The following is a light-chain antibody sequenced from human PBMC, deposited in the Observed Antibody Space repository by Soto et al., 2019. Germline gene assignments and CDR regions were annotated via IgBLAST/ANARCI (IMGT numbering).Light chain of an antibody. CDR3: QQSNTLLGT. Sequence: IQMTQYPSTLSSSFGDRVTITWRASQSISTWLAWYQQMPGRAPKLLIYRASNLETGVPSRFSGSVSGTEGTITISSLKKEDVATYDCQQSNTLLGTFGQGTKVDIK. V-gene: IGKV1-5*03. J-gene: IGKJ1*01. CDR1: QSISTW. CDR2: RAS.